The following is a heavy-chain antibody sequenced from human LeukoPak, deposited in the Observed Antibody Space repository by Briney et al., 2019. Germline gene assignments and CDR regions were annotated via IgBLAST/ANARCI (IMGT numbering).Heavy chain of an antibody. V-gene: IGHV4-34*01. CDR3: ARARGPVRIYDY. D-gene: IGHD3-16*01. Sequence: SETLSLTCAVYGGSFSGYYWSWIRQPPGKGLEWIGEINHSGSTNYNPSLESRVTISVDTSKNQFSLKLSSVTAADTAVYYCARARGPVRIYDYWGQGTLVTVSS. CDR2: INHSGST. J-gene: IGHJ4*02. CDR1: GGSFSGYY.